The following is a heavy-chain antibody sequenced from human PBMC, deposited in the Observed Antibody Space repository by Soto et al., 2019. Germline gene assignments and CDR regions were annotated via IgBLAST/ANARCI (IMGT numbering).Heavy chain of an antibody. CDR2: ITAYNGNT. CDR1: RYTFTSYG. CDR3: SRDTPNDAFDV. V-gene: IGHV1-18*04. J-gene: IGHJ3*01. Sequence: GASVKGSCKASRYTFTSYGMRWVRQAPVQGLEWMGFITAYNGNTNYAQKFQGRCTMTRDTAIITAYIELSRLRSYDTAVDYCSRDTPNDAFDVWGQGTMVTVSS.